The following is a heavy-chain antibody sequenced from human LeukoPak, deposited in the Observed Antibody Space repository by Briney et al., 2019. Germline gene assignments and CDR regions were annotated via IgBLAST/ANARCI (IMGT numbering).Heavy chain of an antibody. CDR1: GYTFTSYD. D-gene: IGHD1-7*01. CDR2: MNPNSGNT. V-gene: IGHV1-8*01. CDR3: ARGYLRYNWNYEVGAHFDY. J-gene: IGHJ4*02. Sequence: ASVKVSCKASGYTFTSYDINWVRQATGQGLEWMGWMNPNSGNTGYAQKFQGRVTMTRNTSISTAYMELSSLRSEDTAVYYCARGYLRYNWNYEVGAHFDYWGQGTLVTVSS.